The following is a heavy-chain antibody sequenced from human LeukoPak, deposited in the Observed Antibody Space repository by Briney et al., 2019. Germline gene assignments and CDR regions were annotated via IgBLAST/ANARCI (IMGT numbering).Heavy chain of an antibody. CDR1: GYIFTRYY. V-gene: IGHV1-46*01. D-gene: IGHD5-24*01. CDR3: ARDFGEMPNY. CDR2: IDPSGGST. Sequence: GASVKVSCKASGYIFTRYYMHWVRQAPGQGLEWMGIIDPSGGSTSYAQNFQGGVTMTRDATTNTVYLELSSLRSEDTVVYYCARDFGEMPNYWGQGTLVTVSS. J-gene: IGHJ4*02.